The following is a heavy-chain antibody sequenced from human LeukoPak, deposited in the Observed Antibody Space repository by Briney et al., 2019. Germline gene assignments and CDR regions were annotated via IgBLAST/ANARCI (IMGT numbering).Heavy chain of an antibody. Sequence: ASVKVSCKASGYTFTSYDINWVRQAPGQGLEWMGIINPSGGSTSYAQKFQGRVTMTRDTSTSTVYMELSSLRSEDTAVYYCARERDRGYYDSSGPLVRKGAFDIWGQGTMVTVSS. J-gene: IGHJ3*02. D-gene: IGHD3-22*01. V-gene: IGHV1-46*01. CDR1: GYTFTSYD. CDR3: ARERDRGYYDSSGPLVRKGAFDI. CDR2: INPSGGST.